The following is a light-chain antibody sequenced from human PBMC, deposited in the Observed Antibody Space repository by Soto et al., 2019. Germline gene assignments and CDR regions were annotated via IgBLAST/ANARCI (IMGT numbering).Light chain of an antibody. CDR1: SSDVGAYNY. CDR3: TSYAGSDIWV. V-gene: IGLV2-8*01. Sequence: QSALTQPPSASGSPGQSVTISCTGTSSDVGAYNYVSWYQQYPGIAPKLMIYEVSKRPSGVPDRSSGSKSGKTASLTVSGLQPEDEADYYCTSYAGSDIWVFGGGTKVTVL. CDR2: EVS. J-gene: IGLJ3*02.